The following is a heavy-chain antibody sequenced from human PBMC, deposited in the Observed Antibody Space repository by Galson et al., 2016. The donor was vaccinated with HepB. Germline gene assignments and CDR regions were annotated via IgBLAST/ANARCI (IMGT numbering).Heavy chain of an antibody. D-gene: IGHD2-15*01. CDR3: ATVVVAATNWFDP. CDR1: GYNFTSYG. CDR2: ISTYNGNT. Sequence: SVKVSCKASGYNFTSYGISWVRQAPGQGLEWVGWISTYNGNTNSAQKLQGRVTMTTDTSTSTAYMELRSLRSDDTAVYYCATVVVAATNWFDPWGQGTLVTVSS. J-gene: IGHJ5*02. V-gene: IGHV1-18*01.